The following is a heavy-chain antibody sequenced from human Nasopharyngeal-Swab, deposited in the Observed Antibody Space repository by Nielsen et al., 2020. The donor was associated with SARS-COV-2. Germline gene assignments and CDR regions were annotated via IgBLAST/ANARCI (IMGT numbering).Heavy chain of an antibody. D-gene: IGHD6-13*01. Sequence: RQAPGKGLEWVSYISSSSSYTNYADSVKGRFTISRDNAKNSLYLQMNSLRAEDTAVYYCARAGSSWYNALDIWGQGTMVTVSS. CDR2: ISSSSSYT. J-gene: IGHJ3*02. V-gene: IGHV3-11*05. CDR3: ARAGSSWYNALDI.